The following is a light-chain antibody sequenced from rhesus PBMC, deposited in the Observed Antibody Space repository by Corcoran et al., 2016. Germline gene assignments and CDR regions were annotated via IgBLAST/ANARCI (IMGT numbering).Light chain of an antibody. CDR2: GAS. CDR3: QPTSNFWT. CDR1: QSIDSY. J-gene: IGKJ1*01. V-gene: IGKV3-24*04. Sequence: ETVVTQSPATLSLSPGERATLSCRASQSIDSYLAWYQQKPGQPPRLLIYGASRRANDIPNRFSGSGSGTEFPLTIRSLEPEGGGVYYCQPTSNFWTFGQGTKVEIK.